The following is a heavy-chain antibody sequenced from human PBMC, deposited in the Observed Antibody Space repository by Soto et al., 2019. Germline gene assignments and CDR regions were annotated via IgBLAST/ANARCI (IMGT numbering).Heavy chain of an antibody. CDR3: AKDLLRPGRAYGMDV. Sequence: QVQLVESGGGVVQPGRSLRLSCAASGFTFSSYGMHWVRQAPGKGLEWVAVISYDGSNKYYADSVKGRFTISRDNSKNPRFLQMNRLRAEDTAVYYCAKDLLRPGRAYGMDVWGQVTTVTVSS. CDR1: GFTFSSYG. CDR2: ISYDGSNK. V-gene: IGHV3-30*18. D-gene: IGHD6-25*01. J-gene: IGHJ6*02.